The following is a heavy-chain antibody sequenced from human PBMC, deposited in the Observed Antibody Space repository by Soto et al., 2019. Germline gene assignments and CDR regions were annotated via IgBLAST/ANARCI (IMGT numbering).Heavy chain of an antibody. J-gene: IGHJ6*02. CDR1: GFSVSKAW. CDR2: IKTRDEGETT. D-gene: IGHD2-15*01. CDR3: TTGSVEGF. V-gene: IGHV3-15*07. Sequence: DVQLVDSGGGLVKPGGSLRLSCEASGFSVSKAWMNWVRQAPGKGLEWVGRIKTRDEGETTNYAAPVKGRFTISRDDSINTLYLQMNSLKTEDTAVYYCTTGSVEGFWGQGTTVTVSS.